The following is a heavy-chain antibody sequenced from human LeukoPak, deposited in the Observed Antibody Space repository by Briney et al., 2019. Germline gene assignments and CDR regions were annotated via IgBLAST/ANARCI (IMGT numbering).Heavy chain of an antibody. Sequence: SETLSLTCTVSGGSISNRYWSWIWQPPGKGLGWIAIYNSVTTNYNPSLKGRVTISVDTSKNQFSLKLTSVTAADTAVYYCARQAAFDRSEGQFDYWGQGTLVTVSS. CDR1: GGSISNRY. CDR2: IYNSVTT. D-gene: IGHD3-9*01. V-gene: IGHV4-59*11. CDR3: ARQAAFDRSEGQFDY. J-gene: IGHJ4*02.